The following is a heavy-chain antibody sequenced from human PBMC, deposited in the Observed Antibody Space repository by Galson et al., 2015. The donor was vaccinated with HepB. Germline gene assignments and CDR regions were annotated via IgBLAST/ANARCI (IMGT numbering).Heavy chain of an antibody. J-gene: IGHJ6*03. Sequence: SLRLSCAASGFTFSNAWMSWVRQAPGKGLEWVGRIKSKTDGGTTDYAAPVKGRFTISRDDSKNTLYLQMNSLKPEDTAVYYCTTDQDSSSWYSRYYYYYMDVWGKGTTVTVSS. CDR1: GFTFSNAW. V-gene: IGHV3-15*01. CDR3: TTDQDSSSWYSRYYYYYMDV. D-gene: IGHD6-13*01. CDR2: IKSKTDGGTT.